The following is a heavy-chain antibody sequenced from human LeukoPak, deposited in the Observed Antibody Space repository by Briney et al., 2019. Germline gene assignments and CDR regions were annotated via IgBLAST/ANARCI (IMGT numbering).Heavy chain of an antibody. D-gene: IGHD6-19*01. CDR2: INQDGSER. V-gene: IGHV3-7*01. Sequence: PGGSLRLTCAASGFPFSSDWISWVRQPPGTGQEWVANINQDGSERNYVDSVKRRFTITRDNAKSTVFLQMDSLGAEDTAVYYCATHSDWRFDYWGQGTLVSVSS. J-gene: IGHJ4*02. CDR1: GFPFSSDW. CDR3: ATHSDWRFDY.